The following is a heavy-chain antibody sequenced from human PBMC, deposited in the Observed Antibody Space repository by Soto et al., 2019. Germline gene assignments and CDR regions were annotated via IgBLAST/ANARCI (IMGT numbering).Heavy chain of an antibody. J-gene: IGHJ4*02. V-gene: IGHV3-23*01. CDR1: GFAFSTFA. Sequence: GGSLRLSCAASGFAFSTFAMTWVRQAPGKGLEWVAAISVSGNNAYYADSVKGRFTISRDNSQNSVFLQMSSLRADDTAVYYCARDQLRPGILYSLGVLLPEYGLWGQGTLVTVS. CDR2: ISVSGNNA. CDR3: ARDQLRPGILYSLGVLLPEYGL. D-gene: IGHD3-22*01.